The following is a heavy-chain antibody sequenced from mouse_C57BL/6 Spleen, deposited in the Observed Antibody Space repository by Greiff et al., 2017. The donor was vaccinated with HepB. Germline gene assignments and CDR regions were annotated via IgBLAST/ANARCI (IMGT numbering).Heavy chain of an antibody. V-gene: IGHV1-82*01. Sequence: QVQLQQSGPELVKPGASVKISCKASGYAFSSSWMNWVKQRPGKGLEWIGRIYPGDGDTNYNGKFKGKATLAADKSSSTAYMQLCSLTSEDSSVYFCARSGGYYAMDYWGQGTSVTVSS. J-gene: IGHJ4*01. D-gene: IGHD3-1*01. CDR2: IYPGDGDT. CDR1: GYAFSSSW. CDR3: ARSGGYYAMDY.